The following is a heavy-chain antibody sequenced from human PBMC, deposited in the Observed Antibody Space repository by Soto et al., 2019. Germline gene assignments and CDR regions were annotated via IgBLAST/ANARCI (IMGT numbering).Heavy chain of an antibody. J-gene: IGHJ4*02. CDR1: GFSLTTDRVG. CDR3: AHAYGGRSLY. D-gene: IGHD1-26*01. CDR2: IYWDDSK. Sequence: QITLKESGPTLVKPTQTLTLTCTFSGFSLTTDRVGVGWIRQPPGEALEWLAVIYWDDSKTYRPSLESRLTLTNDTSKNQVALTMTNMASPDTATYYCAHAYGGRSLYWCQGTLVTVSS. V-gene: IGHV2-5*02.